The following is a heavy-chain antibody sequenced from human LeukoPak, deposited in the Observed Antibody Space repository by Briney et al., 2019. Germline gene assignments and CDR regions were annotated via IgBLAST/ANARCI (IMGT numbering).Heavy chain of an antibody. Sequence: ASVKVSCKASGYTFTVYYMHWVRQAPGQGLEWMGWMNPNSGNTGYAQKLQGRVTMTTDTSTSTAYMELRSLRSDDTAVYYCARDPGVPLRRRPRHFDYWGQGTLVTVSS. CDR2: MNPNSGNT. CDR3: ARDPGVPLRRRPRHFDY. V-gene: IGHV1-18*04. D-gene: IGHD3-10*01. CDR1: GYTFTVYY. J-gene: IGHJ4*02.